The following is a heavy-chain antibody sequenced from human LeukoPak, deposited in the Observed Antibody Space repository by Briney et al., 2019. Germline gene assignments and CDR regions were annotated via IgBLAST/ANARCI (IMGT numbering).Heavy chain of an antibody. CDR3: ARLAAAGTYLIVSHWYFDL. D-gene: IGHD6-13*01. V-gene: IGHV4-59*01. Sequence: PSETLSLTCTVSGGSISSYYWSWIRQPPGKGLEWIGYIYYSGSTNYNPSLKSRVTISVDTSKSQFSLKLSSVTAADTAVYYCARLAAAGTYLIVSHWYFDLWGRGTLVTVSS. CDR2: IYYSGST. CDR1: GGSISSYY. J-gene: IGHJ2*01.